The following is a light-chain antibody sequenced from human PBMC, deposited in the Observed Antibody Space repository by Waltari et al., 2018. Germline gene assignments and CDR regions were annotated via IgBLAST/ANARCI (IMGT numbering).Light chain of an antibody. CDR2: GVS. CDR1: HSVNRN. V-gene: IGKV3D-15*01. CDR3: QQSIQWPYT. Sequence: DISMTPSPTTLSLSPGESATLSCMSRHSVNRNLAWYQQKPGQPPRLLIYGVSSRATGILDRCTGSGSGMEFTLTISSLEPEDVGIYHCQQSIQWPYTFGQGTKVEIK. J-gene: IGKJ2*01.